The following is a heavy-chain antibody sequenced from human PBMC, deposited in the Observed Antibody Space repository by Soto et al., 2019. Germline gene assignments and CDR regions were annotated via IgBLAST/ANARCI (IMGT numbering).Heavy chain of an antibody. CDR3: ARAFSFDRYYFDY. Sequence: SETLSLTCTVSGASISGYHWGWIRQPPGKGLEWIGYMSYSGSTNYSPSLKSRVNMSVDTSKNHFSLKLNSVTAADTAMYYCARAFSFDRYYFDYWGQGTLVTVSS. CDR1: GASISGYH. CDR2: MSYSGST. D-gene: IGHD2-15*01. V-gene: IGHV4-59*12. J-gene: IGHJ4*02.